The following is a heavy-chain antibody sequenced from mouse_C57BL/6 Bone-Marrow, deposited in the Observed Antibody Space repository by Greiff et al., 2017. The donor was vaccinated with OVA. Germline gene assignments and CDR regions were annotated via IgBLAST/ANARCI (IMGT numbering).Heavy chain of an antibody. CDR2: INPGSGGT. Sequence: VQLQESGAELVRPGTSVKVSCKASGYAFTNYLIEWVKQRPGQGLEWIGVINPGSGGTNYNEKFKSKATLTADKSSSTAYMQLSSLTSEDSAVYFCARSEGLPLYAMDYWGQGTSVTVSS. J-gene: IGHJ4*01. CDR1: GYAFTNYL. CDR3: ARSEGLPLYAMDY. D-gene: IGHD2-2*01. V-gene: IGHV1-54*01.